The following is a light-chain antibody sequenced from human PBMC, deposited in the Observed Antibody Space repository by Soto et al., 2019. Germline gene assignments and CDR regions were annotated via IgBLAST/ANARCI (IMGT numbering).Light chain of an antibody. V-gene: IGKV3D-15*01. CDR1: QSVSSN. J-gene: IGKJ4*01. Sequence: EIVMTQSPATLSVSPGERATLSCRASQSVSSNLAWYQQKPSQAPRRLIYGASTRATGIPARFSGSWSGTEFTVTSSSLQSDDVAVYYCQQYNNSLTGGGGTEVEIK. CDR2: GAS. CDR3: QQYNNSLT.